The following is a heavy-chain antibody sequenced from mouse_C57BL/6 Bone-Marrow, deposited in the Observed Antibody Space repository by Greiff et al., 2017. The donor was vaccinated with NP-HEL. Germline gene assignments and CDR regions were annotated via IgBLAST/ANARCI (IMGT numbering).Heavy chain of an antibody. J-gene: IGHJ1*03. CDR1: GFTFSDYG. CDR2: ISSGSSTI. V-gene: IGHV5-17*01. CDR3: ARQGHWYFDV. Sequence: LVESGGGLVKPGGSLKLSCAASGFTFSDYGMHWVRQAPEKGLEWVAYISSGSSTIYYADTVKGRFTISRDNAKNTLFLQMTSLRSEDTAMYYCARQGHWYFDVWGTGTTVTVSS.